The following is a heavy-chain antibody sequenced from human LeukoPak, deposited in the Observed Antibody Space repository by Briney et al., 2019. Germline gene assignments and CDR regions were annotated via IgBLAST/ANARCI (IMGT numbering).Heavy chain of an antibody. V-gene: IGHV3-21*01. CDR2: ISGSSSNI. CDR3: ARERGYSYGYADY. J-gene: IGHJ4*02. Sequence: GGSLRLSCAASGFTFSSYSMNWVRQAPGKGLEWVSSISGSSSNIYYADSVKGRFTISRDNAKNSLYLQMNSLRAEDTAVYYCARERGYSYGYADYWGQGTLVTVSS. CDR1: GFTFSSYS. D-gene: IGHD5-18*01.